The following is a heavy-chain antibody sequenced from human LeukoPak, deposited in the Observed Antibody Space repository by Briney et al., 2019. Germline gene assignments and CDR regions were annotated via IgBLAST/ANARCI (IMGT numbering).Heavy chain of an antibody. D-gene: IGHD3/OR15-3a*01. CDR2: IYSGGTT. CDR3: ASGGRGWTDFDAYYFDF. V-gene: IGHV3-53*01. J-gene: IGHJ4*02. CDR1: GFTVSTHY. Sequence: GGSLRLSCAASGFTVSTHYMIWVRQAPGKGLECVSAIYSGGTTYYAESVKGRFSISRDISKNTLYLQMNSLRAEDTAVYYCASGGRGWTDFDAYYFDFWGQGTLVTVSS.